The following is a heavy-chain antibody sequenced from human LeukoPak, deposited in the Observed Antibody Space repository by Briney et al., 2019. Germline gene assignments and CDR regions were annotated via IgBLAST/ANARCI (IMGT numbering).Heavy chain of an antibody. CDR2: ISSDGSTT. D-gene: IGHD6-13*01. CDR1: GFTFSSYW. J-gene: IGHJ4*02. CDR3: VRDRWSSSCLIDC. V-gene: IGHV3-74*01. Sequence: QPGGSLRLSCAASGFTFSSYWMHWVRQAPGKGLVWVSRISSDGSTTVYADSVKGRFTISRDNAKNTLYLQMNSLRAEDKAVYYCVRDRWSSSCLIDCWGQGTLVTVSS.